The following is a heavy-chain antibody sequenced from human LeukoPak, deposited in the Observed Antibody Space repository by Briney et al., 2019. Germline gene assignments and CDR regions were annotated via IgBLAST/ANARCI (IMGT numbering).Heavy chain of an antibody. D-gene: IGHD3-10*01. CDR1: GFTFSSYA. CDR2: ISGSGGST. CDR3: AKDRVYGSGSRDAFDI. Sequence: GGSLRLSCAASGFTFSSYAMSWVRQAPGKGLEWVSAISGSGGSTYYADSVKGRFTFSRDNSKNTLYLQMNSLRAEDTAVYYCAKDRVYGSGSRDAFDIWGQGTMVTVSS. V-gene: IGHV3-23*01. J-gene: IGHJ3*02.